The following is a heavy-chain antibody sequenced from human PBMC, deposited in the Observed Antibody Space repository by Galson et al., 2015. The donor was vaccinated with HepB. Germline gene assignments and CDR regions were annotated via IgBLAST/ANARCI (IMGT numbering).Heavy chain of an antibody. D-gene: IGHD6-13*01. J-gene: IGHJ4*02. V-gene: IGHV3-9*01. Sequence: SLRLSCAASGFTFDDYAMHWVRQGPGKGLEWVASISWKSGSIGYADSVKGRFIISRDNAKNSLYLQMNSLKTEDTALYYCAKERRYSSSWYLGNWGQGTLVTASS. CDR2: ISWKSGSI. CDR1: GFTFDDYA. CDR3: AKERRYSSSWYLGN.